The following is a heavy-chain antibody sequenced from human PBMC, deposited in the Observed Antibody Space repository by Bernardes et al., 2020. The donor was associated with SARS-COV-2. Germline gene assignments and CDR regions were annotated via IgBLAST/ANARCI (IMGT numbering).Heavy chain of an antibody. D-gene: IGHD2-15*01. CDR3: VKDFGGNSDY. J-gene: IGHJ4*02. CDR1: GFTLTDYW. CDR2: MNEDGSIT. Sequence: VGSLSLSCAASGFTLTDYWMHWVRQVPGKGLVWVSRMNEDGSITNHADSVRGRFTISRDNTKNTLYLQMNSLRAEDTAVYYCVKDFGGNSDYWGQGTLVTVSS. V-gene: IGHV3-74*01.